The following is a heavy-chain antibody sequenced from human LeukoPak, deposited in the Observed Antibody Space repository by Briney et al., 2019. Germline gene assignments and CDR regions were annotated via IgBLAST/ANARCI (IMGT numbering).Heavy chain of an antibody. D-gene: IGHD6-13*01. CDR1: GYSFTSYW. Sequence: GESLKISCKGSGYSFTSYWIGWVRQMPGKGLEWMGIIYPGDSDTRYSPSFQGQVTISADKSISTAYLKWSSLKASDTAMYYCARHSSSSWYDYYYYYGMDVWGQGTTVTVSS. CDR3: ARHSSSSWYDYYYYYGMDV. CDR2: IYPGDSDT. V-gene: IGHV5-51*01. J-gene: IGHJ6*02.